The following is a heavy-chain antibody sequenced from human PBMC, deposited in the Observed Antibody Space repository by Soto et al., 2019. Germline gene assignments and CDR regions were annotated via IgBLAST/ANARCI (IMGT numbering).Heavy chain of an antibody. CDR1: GGSISSYY. V-gene: IGHV4-59*01. Sequence: SETLSLTCTVSGGSISSYYWGWIRQPPGKGLEWIGYIYYSGSTNYNPSLKSRVTISVDTSKNQFSLKLSSVTAADTAVYYCARALTWTTGPWFDPWGQGTLVTVSS. CDR2: IYYSGST. CDR3: ARALTWTTGPWFDP. D-gene: IGHD4-17*01. J-gene: IGHJ5*02.